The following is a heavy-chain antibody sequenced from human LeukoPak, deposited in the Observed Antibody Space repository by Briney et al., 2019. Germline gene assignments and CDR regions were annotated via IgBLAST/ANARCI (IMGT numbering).Heavy chain of an antibody. V-gene: IGHV3-23*01. Sequence: GGSLRLSCAASAFSFSTCAMHWVRQPPGRGLEWVSTISSNGGMTFYSHSVKGRFSISRDNSKSILYSQMSSLRGEDTALYYCAGDSDVEPRHGLDIWGQGTMATVSS. CDR2: ISSNGGMT. D-gene: IGHD1-1*01. CDR3: AGDSDVEPRHGLDI. J-gene: IGHJ3*02. CDR1: AFSFSTCA.